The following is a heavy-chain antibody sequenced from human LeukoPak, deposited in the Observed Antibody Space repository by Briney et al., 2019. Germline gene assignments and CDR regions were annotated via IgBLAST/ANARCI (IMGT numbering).Heavy chain of an antibody. Sequence: GGSLRLSCAAFGFTFSSYVMHWVRRAPGKGLEWVAIISYDGSNEYYADSVKGRFTISRDNSKNTLYLQMNSLRAEDTAVYYCARRAGAYSHPYDYWGQGTLVTVSS. D-gene: IGHD4/OR15-4a*01. V-gene: IGHV3-30*14. J-gene: IGHJ4*02. CDR1: GFTFSSYV. CDR3: ARRAGAYSHPYDY. CDR2: ISYDGSNE.